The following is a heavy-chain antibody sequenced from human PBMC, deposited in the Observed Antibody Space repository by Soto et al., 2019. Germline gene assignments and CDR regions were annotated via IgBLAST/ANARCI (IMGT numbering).Heavy chain of an antibody. CDR2: ISAYNGNT. CDR1: GYTFTSYG. Sequence: QVQLVQSGAEMKKPGASVKVSCKASGYTFTSYGISWVRQAPGQGLEWMGWISAYNGNTNYAQKLQGRVTMTTDTSTSTAYMELRSLRSDDTAVYYCARDHIVVVPAAMARPDYWGQGTLVTVSS. J-gene: IGHJ4*02. D-gene: IGHD2-2*01. V-gene: IGHV1-18*01. CDR3: ARDHIVVVPAAMARPDY.